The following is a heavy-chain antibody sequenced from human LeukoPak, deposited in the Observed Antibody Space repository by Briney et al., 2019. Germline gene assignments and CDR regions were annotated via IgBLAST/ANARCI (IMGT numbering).Heavy chain of an antibody. D-gene: IGHD6-13*01. V-gene: IGHV1-2*04. CDR3: ARGPPAYSSSWYYFDY. J-gene: IGHJ4*02. Sequence: ASEKVSCKASGYTFTGYYMHWVRQAPGQGLEWMGWINPNSGGTNYAQKFQGWVTMTRDTSISTAYMELSRLRSDDTAVYYCARGPPAYSSSWYYFDYWGQGTLVTVSS. CDR1: GYTFTGYY. CDR2: INPNSGGT.